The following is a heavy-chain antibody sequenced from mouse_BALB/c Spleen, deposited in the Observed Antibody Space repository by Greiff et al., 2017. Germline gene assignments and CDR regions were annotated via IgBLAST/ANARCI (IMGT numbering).Heavy chain of an antibody. CDR3: ARGMASRATVPMDY. D-gene: IGHD3-1*01. J-gene: IGHJ4*01. CDR2: IDTADSYT. Sequence: VKLQQPGAELVMPGASVKMSCKASGYTFTDYWMHWVKQRPGQGLEWIGAIDTADSYTSYNQKFKGKATVTVDESSSTAYMQHSSLTSEDSAVYYCARGMASRATVPMDYWGQGTSVTVSS. V-gene: IGHV1-69*01. CDR1: GYTFTDYW.